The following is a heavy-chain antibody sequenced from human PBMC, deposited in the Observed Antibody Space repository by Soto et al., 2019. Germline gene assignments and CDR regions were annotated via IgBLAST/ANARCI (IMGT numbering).Heavy chain of an antibody. CDR3: ARGHDYGDYVSAFDI. V-gene: IGHV1-8*01. D-gene: IGHD4-17*01. CDR2: MNPNSGNT. Sequence: ASVKASCKASGYTFTSYDINWVRQATEQGLEWMGWMNPNSGNTGYAQKFQGRVTMTRNTSISTAYMELSSLRSEDTAVYYCARGHDYGDYVSAFDIWGQGTMLTVSS. CDR1: GYTFTSYD. J-gene: IGHJ3*02.